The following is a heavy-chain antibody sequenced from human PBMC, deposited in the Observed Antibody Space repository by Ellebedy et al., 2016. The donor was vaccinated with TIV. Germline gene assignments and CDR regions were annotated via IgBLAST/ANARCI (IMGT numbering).Heavy chain of an antibody. CDR3: ARRGSYGDYAVQINSWSDT. CDR2: IRQEGDVK. CDR1: GFNFRSYW. D-gene: IGHD3-16*01. J-gene: IGHJ5*02. V-gene: IGHV3-7*01. Sequence: GESLKISCIASGFNFRSYWMTWVRQAPGKGLKWVANIRQEGDVKYYVDSVRGRFTVSRDNARNSLYLQMNNLRVEDTALYYCARRGSYGDYAVQINSWSDTWGQGTLVTVSS.